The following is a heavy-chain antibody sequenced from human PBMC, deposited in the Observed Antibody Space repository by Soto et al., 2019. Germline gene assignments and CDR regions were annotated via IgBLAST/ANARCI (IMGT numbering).Heavy chain of an antibody. Sequence: GGSLRLSCAASGFTFSSYGMHWVRQAPGKGLEWVAIISYDGSIKHYADSVKGRFTISRDNSKNTLYLQMNSLRAEDTAVYYCAKGSGYDWKAFDVWGRGTMVTVSS. D-gene: IGHD5-12*01. CDR2: ISYDGSIK. J-gene: IGHJ3*01. V-gene: IGHV3-30*18. CDR1: GFTFSSYG. CDR3: AKGSGYDWKAFDV.